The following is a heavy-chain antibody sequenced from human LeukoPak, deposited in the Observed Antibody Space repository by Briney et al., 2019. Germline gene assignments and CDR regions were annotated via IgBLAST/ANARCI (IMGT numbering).Heavy chain of an antibody. CDR3: ARSPTTVTTLDY. CDR2: INPSGGST. V-gene: IGHV1-46*01. CDR1: GYTFTSYY. D-gene: IGHD4-11*01. Sequence: ASVKVSCKASGYTFTSYYMHWVRQAPGQGLEWMGIINPSGGSTSYAQKFQGRVTMTRDMSTSTVYMELSSLRSEDTAVYYCARSPTTVTTLDYWGQGTLVTVSS. J-gene: IGHJ4*02.